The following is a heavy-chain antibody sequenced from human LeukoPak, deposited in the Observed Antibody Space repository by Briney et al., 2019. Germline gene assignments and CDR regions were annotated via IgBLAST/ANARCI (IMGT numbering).Heavy chain of an antibody. J-gene: IGHJ4*02. V-gene: IGHV3-23*01. Sequence: GGSLRLSCETSGFTFTNYAMSWVRQAPGKGLEWLSAFTGRPGRTYCADSVRGRFTISRDTSKNTLFLEMSSLRVEDTAIYFCAKDHLLCTSTSCYIDYFDSWGQGTLVTVSS. CDR1: GFTFTNYA. CDR2: FTGRPGRT. D-gene: IGHD2-2*02. CDR3: AKDHLLCTSTSCYIDYFDS.